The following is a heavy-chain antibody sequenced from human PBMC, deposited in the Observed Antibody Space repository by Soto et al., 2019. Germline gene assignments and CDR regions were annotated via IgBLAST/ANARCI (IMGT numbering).Heavy chain of an antibody. Sequence: PGGSLRLSCAASGFTFSSYAMHWVRQAPGKGLEWVAVISCDGSNKYYADSVKGRFTISRDNSKNTLYLQMNSLRAEDTAVYYCAYYDSSGYSRDFQHWGQGTLVTVSS. J-gene: IGHJ1*01. D-gene: IGHD3-22*01. CDR1: GFTFSSYA. V-gene: IGHV3-30-3*01. CDR2: ISCDGSNK. CDR3: AYYDSSGYSRDFQH.